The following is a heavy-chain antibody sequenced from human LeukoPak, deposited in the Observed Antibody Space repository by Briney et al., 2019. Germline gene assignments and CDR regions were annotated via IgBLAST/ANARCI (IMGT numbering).Heavy chain of an antibody. CDR3: ARARPSMWIDY. D-gene: IGHD5-12*01. CDR1: GFTFSSYA. V-gene: IGHV3-30*04. Sequence: GGSLRLSCAASGFTFSSYAMYWVRQAPGKGLEWVAVISYDGSDKFYADSVKGRFTISRDSSKNTLYLQMNSLRPEDTAVYYCARARPSMWIDYWGQGTPVTVSS. CDR2: ISYDGSDK. J-gene: IGHJ4*02.